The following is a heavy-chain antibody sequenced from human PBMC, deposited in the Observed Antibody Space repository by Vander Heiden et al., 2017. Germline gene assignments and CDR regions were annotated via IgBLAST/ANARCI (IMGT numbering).Heavy chain of an antibody. J-gene: IGHJ4*02. Sequence: EVQLVESGGGLVQSGGSLRLSCAASGFTFSTFWMSWVRQAPGKGLEWVAKINQDGSEKNYVDSVKGRFTISRDNARNSLYLQMNSLRAEDMAVYYCARGGYSGYAIFWGQGTPVTVSS. CDR3: ARGGYSGYAIF. D-gene: IGHD5-12*01. V-gene: IGHV3-7*05. CDR2: INQDGSEK. CDR1: GFTFSTFW.